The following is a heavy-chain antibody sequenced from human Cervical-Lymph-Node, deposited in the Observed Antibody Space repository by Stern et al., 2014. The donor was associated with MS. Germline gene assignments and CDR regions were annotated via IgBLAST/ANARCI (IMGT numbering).Heavy chain of an antibody. CDR1: GVTFNSYA. D-gene: IGHD2-21*02. J-gene: IGHJ6*02. V-gene: IGHV1-69*01. CDR3: ARNSKSVVVTATPYYFGMDV. CDR2: IIPIFGTA. Sequence: VQLVESGAEVIKPGSSVKVSCKASGVTFNSYAVSWVRQAPGQGLEWMGGIIPIFGTANYAQTFQGRVTITADESTSTAYMELSSLRSEDTAVYYCARNSKSVVVTATPYYFGMDVWGQGTTVTVSS.